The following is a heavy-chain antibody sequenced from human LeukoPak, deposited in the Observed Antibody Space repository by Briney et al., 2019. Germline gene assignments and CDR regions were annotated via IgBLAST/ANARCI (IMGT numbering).Heavy chain of an antibody. Sequence: GASVKVSCKASGYTFTGYYMHWVRQAPGQGLEWMGWINPNSGGTNYAQKFQGRVTMTRDTSISTAYMELSRLRSDDTAVYYCARPYCSSTSCFMSSWFDPWGQGTLVTVSS. CDR3: ARPYCSSTSCFMSSWFDP. CDR1: GYTFTGYY. CDR2: INPNSGGT. J-gene: IGHJ5*02. V-gene: IGHV1-2*02. D-gene: IGHD2-2*01.